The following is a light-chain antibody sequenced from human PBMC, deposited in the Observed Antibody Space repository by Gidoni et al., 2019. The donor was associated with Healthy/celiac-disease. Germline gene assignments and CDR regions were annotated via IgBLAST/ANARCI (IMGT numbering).Light chain of an antibody. V-gene: IGKV4-1*01. Sequence: DIVLTQSADSLAVSLGERATLNCKSSQSILFHFNKKKYLAWYQQKPRQPPKLLISWASIRESGVPDRFSGTGSGSDVTLTIHSLQAEDVAVYYCQHYYTTPFTFGQXTKVEIK. CDR1: QSILFHFNKKKY. CDR3: QHYYTTPFT. CDR2: WAS. J-gene: IGKJ2*01.